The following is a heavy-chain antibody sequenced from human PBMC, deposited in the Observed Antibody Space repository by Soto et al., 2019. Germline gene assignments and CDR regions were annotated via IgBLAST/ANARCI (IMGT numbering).Heavy chain of an antibody. Sequence: ASVKVTCKASGYTFTSYGISWVRQAPGQGLEWMGWISGHNGNTKYAQKVQGRVTMTTDTFTSTAYMELRSLRTDDTAFYYCARDNEILTGYPDYWGQGTLVTVSS. V-gene: IGHV1-18*04. CDR3: ARDNEILTGYPDY. CDR1: GYTFTSYG. CDR2: ISGHNGNT. J-gene: IGHJ4*02. D-gene: IGHD3-9*01.